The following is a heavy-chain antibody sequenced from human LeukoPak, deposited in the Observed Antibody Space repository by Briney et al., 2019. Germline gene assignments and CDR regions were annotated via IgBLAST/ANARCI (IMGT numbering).Heavy chain of an antibody. CDR3: AKDLREYYYDSSGYYYGY. Sequence: GGSLRLSCAASGFTFSSYSMNWVRQAPGKGLEWVSYISSSSSTIYYADSVKGRFTISRDNSKNTLYLQMNSLRAEDTAVYYCAKDLREYYYDSSGYYYGYWGQGTLVTVSS. V-gene: IGHV3-48*01. J-gene: IGHJ4*02. CDR1: GFTFSSYS. CDR2: ISSSSSTI. D-gene: IGHD3-22*01.